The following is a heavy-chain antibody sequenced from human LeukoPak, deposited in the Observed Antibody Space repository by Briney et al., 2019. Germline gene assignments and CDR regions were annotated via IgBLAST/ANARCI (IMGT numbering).Heavy chain of an antibody. J-gene: IGHJ4*02. Sequence: KPGGSLRLSCAASGFSFSGHWMHWARQLPGKGLVWVSRISPTGSTTSYADSVKGRFTISRDNAKNSLYLQMNSLRAEDTAIYYCTRVGYIDEGIDYWGQGTLVTVSS. CDR1: GFSFSGHW. CDR3: TRVGYIDEGIDY. V-gene: IGHV3-74*01. D-gene: IGHD5-24*01. CDR2: ISPTGSTT.